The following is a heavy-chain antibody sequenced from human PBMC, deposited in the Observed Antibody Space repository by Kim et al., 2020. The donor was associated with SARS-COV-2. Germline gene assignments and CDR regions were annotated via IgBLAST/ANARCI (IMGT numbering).Heavy chain of an antibody. CDR3: AKDRATAYYFDY. CDR2: ISYDGSNK. D-gene: IGHD5-12*01. CDR1: GFTFSSYG. V-gene: IGHV3-30*18. Sequence: GGSLRLSCAASGFTFSSYGMHWVRQAPGKGLEWVAVISYDGSNKYYADSVKGRFTISRDNSKNTLYLQMNSLRAEDTAVYYCAKDRATAYYFDYWGHGTLVTVSS. J-gene: IGHJ4*01.